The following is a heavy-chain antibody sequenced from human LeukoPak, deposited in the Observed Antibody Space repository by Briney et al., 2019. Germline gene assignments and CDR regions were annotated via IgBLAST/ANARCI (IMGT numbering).Heavy chain of an antibody. D-gene: IGHD2-2*01. Sequence: GGSLRLSCAASGFTVSSNYMSWVRQAPGKGLEWVSVIYSGGSTYYADSVKGRFTISRDNSKNTLYLQMNSLRAEDTAVYYCAATDCSSTSCYVGHYFDYWGQGTLVTVSS. CDR1: GFTVSSNY. CDR2: IYSGGST. J-gene: IGHJ4*02. V-gene: IGHV3-53*01. CDR3: AATDCSSTSCYVGHYFDY.